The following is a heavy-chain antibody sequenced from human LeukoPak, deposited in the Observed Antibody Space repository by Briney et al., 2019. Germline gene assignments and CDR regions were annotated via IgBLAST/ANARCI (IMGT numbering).Heavy chain of an antibody. V-gene: IGHV4-4*03. Sequence: PGTLSLTCAVSGGSISSSNWWSWVRQPPGKGLEWIGEIYQSGSTNYNPSLKSRVTISLDKSKNQFSLKLKSVTAADTAVYYCARAMIRGVDFDYWGQGTLVTVSS. CDR2: IYQSGST. J-gene: IGHJ4*02. CDR1: GGSISSSNW. CDR3: ARAMIRGVDFDY. D-gene: IGHD3-10*01.